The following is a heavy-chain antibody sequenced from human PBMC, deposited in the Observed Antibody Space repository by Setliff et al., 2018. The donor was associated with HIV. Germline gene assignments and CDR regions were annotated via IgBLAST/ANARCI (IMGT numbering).Heavy chain of an antibody. V-gene: IGHV4-59*12. CDR1: GGSTSNEY. CDR2: IYYSGTT. Sequence: SETLSLTCTVSGGSTSNEYWSWIRQPPGKGLEWIGYIYYSGTTKYNPSLKSRVTISVDTSKNQFSLKLSSMTAADTAVYFCVRGPQWLVQKGRVYYFDYWGQGTLVTVSS. D-gene: IGHD6-19*01. CDR3: VRGPQWLVQKGRVYYFDY. J-gene: IGHJ4*02.